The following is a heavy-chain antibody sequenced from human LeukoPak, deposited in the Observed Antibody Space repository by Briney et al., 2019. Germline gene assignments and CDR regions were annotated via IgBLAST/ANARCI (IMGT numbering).Heavy chain of an antibody. CDR2: ISATGYTI. Sequence: GGYLRLSCAASGFTFSSNEMSWVRQAPGKGLEWVSYISATGYTIYYTDSVKGRFTISRDNAKNSLYLQMNSLRAEDTAVYYCARVSRSGSWGFFDYWGQGTLVTVSS. CDR3: ARVSRSGSWGFFDY. D-gene: IGHD3-16*01. CDR1: GFTFSSNE. V-gene: IGHV3-48*03. J-gene: IGHJ4*02.